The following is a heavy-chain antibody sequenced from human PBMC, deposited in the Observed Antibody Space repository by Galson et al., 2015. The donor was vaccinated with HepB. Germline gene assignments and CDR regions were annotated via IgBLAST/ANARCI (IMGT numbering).Heavy chain of an antibody. Sequence: SLRLSCAASGFTFSSYSMNWVRQAPGKGLEWVSSISSSSSYIYYADSVKGRFTISRDNAKNSLYLQMNGLRAEDTAVYYCASRYCSRTRCLSGGGYWGQGSLVTVSS. J-gene: IGHJ4*02. CDR3: ASRYCSRTRCLSGGGY. CDR1: GFTFSSYS. D-gene: IGHD2-2*01. V-gene: IGHV3-21*01. CDR2: ISSSSSYI.